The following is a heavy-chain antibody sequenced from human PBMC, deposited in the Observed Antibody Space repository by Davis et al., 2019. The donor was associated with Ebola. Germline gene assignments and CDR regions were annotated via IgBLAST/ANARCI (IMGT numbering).Heavy chain of an antibody. V-gene: IGHV4-59*01. CDR2: IHYLGNT. D-gene: IGHD4-17*01. CDR1: GGPINTYF. CDR3: ARGNYGDYIVLYYYNMDV. J-gene: IGHJ6*02. Sequence: GSLRLPCTVPGGPINTYFWSWIRQPPGKGLEWIGNIHYLGNTNYNPSLKSRVTMSVDTSKNQFSLKLSSVTAADTAVYYCARGNYGDYIVLYYYNMDVWGQGTTVTVSS.